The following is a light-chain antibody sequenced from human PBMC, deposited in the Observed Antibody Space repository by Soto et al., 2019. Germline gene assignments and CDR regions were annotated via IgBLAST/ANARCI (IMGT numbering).Light chain of an antibody. V-gene: IGKV3-11*01. J-gene: IGKJ4*01. CDR3: QQRSNVLT. CDR1: QSVGTD. CDR2: DAS. Sequence: ETVLTQSPATLSLSPGERATLSCRASQSVGTDLAWFQQKSGQAPRLLIFDASNRVTGVPARFSGSGSGTDFTLSISSLEPEDCAVYYCQQRSNVLTFGVGTKVEIK.